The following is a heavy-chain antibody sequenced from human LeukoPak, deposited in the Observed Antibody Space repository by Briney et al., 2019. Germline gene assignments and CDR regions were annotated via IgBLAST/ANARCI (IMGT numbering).Heavy chain of an antibody. CDR2: ISYDGSNK. V-gene: IGHV3-30*18. CDR3: AKEAMTTNYYGSGSYIDY. D-gene: IGHD3-10*01. J-gene: IGHJ4*02. Sequence: RSLRLSCAASGFTFSSYGMHWVRQAPGKGLEWVAVISYDGSNKYYADSVKGRFTISRDNSKNTLYLQMNSLRAEDTAVYYCAKEAMTTNYYGSGSYIDYWGQGTLVTVSS. CDR1: GFTFSSYG.